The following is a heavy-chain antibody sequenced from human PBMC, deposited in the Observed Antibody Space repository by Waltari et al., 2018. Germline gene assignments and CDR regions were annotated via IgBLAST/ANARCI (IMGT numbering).Heavy chain of an antibody. CDR1: GYSISSGYF. V-gene: IGHV4-38-2*01. D-gene: IGHD3-22*01. J-gene: IGHJ4*02. Sequence: QAQMQDSGPGLVTPSETLSLTRDVPGYSISSGYFWGWIRQPPGKGLEWIGSIFHSGRTYYNPSLKSRVTLSVDTSKNQISLKLSSVTAADTAVYYCARSSGYYSFSYWGQGTLVTVSS. CDR3: ARSSGYYSFSY. CDR2: IFHSGRT.